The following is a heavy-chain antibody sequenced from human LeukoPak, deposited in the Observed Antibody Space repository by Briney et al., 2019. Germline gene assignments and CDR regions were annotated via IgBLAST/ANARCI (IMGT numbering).Heavy chain of an antibody. CDR1: GGSISRDY. D-gene: IGHD3-3*01. J-gene: IGHJ4*02. CDR2: IYYTGST. Sequence: SETLSLTCTVSGGSISRDYWSWIRQPPGKGLEWIGYIYYTGSTNYNPSLNSRVTISLETSKNQFSLNLSSVTAADTAVYYCANGEVTGTFDYWGQGTLVTVSS. V-gene: IGHV4-59*01. CDR3: ANGEVTGTFDY.